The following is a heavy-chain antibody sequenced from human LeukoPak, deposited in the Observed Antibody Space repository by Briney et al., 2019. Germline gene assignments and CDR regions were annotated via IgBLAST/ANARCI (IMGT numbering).Heavy chain of an antibody. J-gene: IGHJ5*02. V-gene: IGHV4-34*01. Sequence: SETLSLTCVVYGGSFSGYYSSWIRQSPGKGLEWIGEINHRGSTNYNPSLKRRVTISLDTSKNQFSLKLSSVTAADTAVYYCAKSLYGSGSYYNWFDPWGQGTLVTVSS. D-gene: IGHD3-10*01. CDR3: AKSLYGSGSYYNWFDP. CDR2: INHRGST. CDR1: GGSFSGYY.